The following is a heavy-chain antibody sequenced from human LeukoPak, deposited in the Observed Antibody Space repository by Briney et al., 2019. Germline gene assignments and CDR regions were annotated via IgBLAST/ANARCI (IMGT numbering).Heavy chain of an antibody. V-gene: IGHV4-39*01. J-gene: IGHJ5*02. Sequence: SETLSLTCTVSGGSISSSSYYWGWIRQPPGKGLEGIGSIYYSGSTYYNPTLKSRVTISVDTSKNQSSLKLSSVTAADTAVYYCARGVGATPHNCFDPWGQGTLVTVSS. CDR2: IYYSGST. CDR3: ARGVGATPHNCFDP. CDR1: GGSISSSSYY. D-gene: IGHD1-26*01.